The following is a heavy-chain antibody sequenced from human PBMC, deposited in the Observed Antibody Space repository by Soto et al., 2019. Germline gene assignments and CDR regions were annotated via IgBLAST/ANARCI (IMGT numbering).Heavy chain of an antibody. CDR1: GGSISGGGFS. Sequence: PSETLSLTCAVSGGSISGGGFSWSWIRQPPGKGLEWIGYILHIGGTQYNPSLKSRVSMSVDKSKNQLSLKLSSVTAADTAVYYCARDKGPRRSFYGMDVWGQGTTVTVSS. J-gene: IGHJ6*02. CDR2: ILHIGGT. CDR3: ARDKGPRRSFYGMDV. V-gene: IGHV4-30-2*01. D-gene: IGHD6-6*01.